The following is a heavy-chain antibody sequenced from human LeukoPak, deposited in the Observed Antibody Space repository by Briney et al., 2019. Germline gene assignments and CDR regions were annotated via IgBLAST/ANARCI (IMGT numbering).Heavy chain of an antibody. CDR3: AKDNRPYYDSSGYWIFQH. V-gene: IGHV3-23*01. CDR1: GFTFSSYA. Sequence: GGSLRLSCAASGFTFSSYAMSWVRQAPGKGLEWVSAISGSGGSTYYADSVKGRFTISRDNPKNTLYLQINSLRAEDTAVYYCAKDNRPYYDSSGYWIFQHWGQGTLVTVSS. D-gene: IGHD3-22*01. CDR2: ISGSGGST. J-gene: IGHJ1*01.